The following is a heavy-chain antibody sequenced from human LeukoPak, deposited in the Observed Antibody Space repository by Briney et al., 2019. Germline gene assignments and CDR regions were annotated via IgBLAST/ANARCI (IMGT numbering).Heavy chain of an antibody. CDR3: AIAAGYHAY. CDR1: GGSFSTYY. D-gene: IGHD5-18*01. J-gene: IGHJ4*02. V-gene: IGHV4-34*01. Sequence: SETLSLTCAVYGGSFSTYYWSWIRQPPGKGLEWIGEINHSGSNNYNQSLKRGHTISVDTSKNQFALDLISVTAADTAVYYCAIAAGYHAYWGQGTPVTVSS. CDR2: INHSGSN.